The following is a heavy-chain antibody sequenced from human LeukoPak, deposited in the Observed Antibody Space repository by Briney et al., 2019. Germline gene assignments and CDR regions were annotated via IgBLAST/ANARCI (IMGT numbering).Heavy chain of an antibody. D-gene: IGHD1-26*01. CDR1: GGSICSGDYY. Sequence: SETLSLTCTVSGGSICSGDYYWSWIRQPPGKGLEWIGYIYYSGSTYYNPSLKSRVTISVDTSKNQFSLKLSSVTAADTAVYYCARDYSGSYHFFDYWGQGTLVTVSS. CDR2: IYYSGST. V-gene: IGHV4-30-4*01. CDR3: ARDYSGSYHFFDY. J-gene: IGHJ4*02.